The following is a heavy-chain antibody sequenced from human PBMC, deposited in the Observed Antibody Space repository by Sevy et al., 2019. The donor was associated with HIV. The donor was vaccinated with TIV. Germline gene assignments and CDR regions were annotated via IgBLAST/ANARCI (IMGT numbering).Heavy chain of an antibody. CDR3: AREVVGSSWSYYYGMDV. D-gene: IGHD6-13*01. CDR2: ISSSSSTI. Sequence: EGSLRLSCAASGFTFSSYSMNWVRQAPGKGLEWVSYISSSSSTIYYADSVKGRFTISRDNAKNSLYLQMNSLRAEDTAVYYCAREVVGSSWSYYYGMDVWGQGTTVTVSS. CDR1: GFTFSSYS. V-gene: IGHV3-48*01. J-gene: IGHJ6*02.